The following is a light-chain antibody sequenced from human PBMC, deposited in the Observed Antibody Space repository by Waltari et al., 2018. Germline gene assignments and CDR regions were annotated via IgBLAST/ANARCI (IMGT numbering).Light chain of an antibody. J-gene: IGLJ1*01. CDR1: SGSIASNF. V-gene: IGLV6-57*04. CDR3: QSYDSSNLGLYV. CDR2: ESN. Sequence: NFILTQPHPVSESPGKTLPISCTRRSGSIASNFVQWYQQRPGSTPTIVIYESNQRPPAVPDRFSGSIDSSSNSASLTISGLMIEDEADYYCQSYDSSNLGLYVFGTGTKVTVL.